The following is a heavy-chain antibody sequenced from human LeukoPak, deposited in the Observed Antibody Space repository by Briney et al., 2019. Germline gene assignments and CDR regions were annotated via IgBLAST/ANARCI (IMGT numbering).Heavy chain of an antibody. V-gene: IGHV4-38-2*02. CDR2: IYHSGST. J-gene: IGHJ4*02. CDR3: ARDYDSSGSDY. D-gene: IGHD3-22*01. CDR1: DYSISSGYY. Sequence: SETLSLTCIVSDYSISSGYYWGWIRQPPGKGLEWIGSIYHSGSTYYNPSLKSRVTISVDTSKNQFSLKLNSVTAADTAVYYCARDYDSSGSDYWGQGTLVTVSS.